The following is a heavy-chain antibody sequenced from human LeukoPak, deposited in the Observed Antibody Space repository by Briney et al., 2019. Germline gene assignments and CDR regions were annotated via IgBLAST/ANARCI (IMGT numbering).Heavy chain of an antibody. CDR2: IYYSGST. Sequence: SETLSLTCTVSGGSISSYYWSWIRQPPGKGLEWIGYIYYSGSTNYNPSLKSRVTISVDTSKNQFSLKLSSVTAADTAVYYCAGVRGSSWYVYYYYMDVWGKGTTVTVSS. J-gene: IGHJ6*03. CDR3: AGVRGSSWYVYYYYMDV. D-gene: IGHD6-13*01. V-gene: IGHV4-59*01. CDR1: GGSISSYY.